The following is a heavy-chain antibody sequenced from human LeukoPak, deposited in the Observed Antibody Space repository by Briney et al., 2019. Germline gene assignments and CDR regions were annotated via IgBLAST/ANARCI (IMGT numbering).Heavy chain of an antibody. CDR3: ARDYYDSSGYYHY. CDR2: IIPIFGTA. J-gene: IGHJ4*02. Sequence: AASVNVSCKASGGTFSSYAISWVRQAPGQGLEWMGGIIPIFGTANYAQKFQGRVTITADESTSTAYMELSSLRSEDTAVYYCARDYYDSSGYYHYWGQGTLVTVSS. D-gene: IGHD3-22*01. CDR1: GGTFSSYA. V-gene: IGHV1-69*13.